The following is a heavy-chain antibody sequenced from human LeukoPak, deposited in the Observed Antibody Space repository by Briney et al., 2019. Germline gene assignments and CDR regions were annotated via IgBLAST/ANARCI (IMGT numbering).Heavy chain of an antibody. CDR1: GYTFTSYY. J-gene: IGHJ4*02. Sequence: PGASVKVSCKASGYTFTSYYMHWVRQAPGQGLEWMGIINPSGGSTSYAQKFQGRVTMTRDMSTSTVYMELSSLRSEDTAVYYCARVDYDSSGYYYFDYWGQGTLVTVSS. D-gene: IGHD3-22*01. CDR2: INPSGGST. CDR3: ARVDYDSSGYYYFDY. V-gene: IGHV1-46*01.